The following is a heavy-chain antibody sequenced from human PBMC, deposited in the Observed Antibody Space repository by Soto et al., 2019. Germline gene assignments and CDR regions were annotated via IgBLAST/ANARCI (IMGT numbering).Heavy chain of an antibody. CDR2: IIPIFGTP. CDR3: AAPRTDGYKVPDPLTHYYYGLDV. CDR1: GGSFSTYA. Sequence: SVKVSCKASGGSFSTYAISWVRQAPGQGLEWMGGIIPIFGTPNYAQKFQGRVTITADRSTSTAYLELNSLRSEDTAVYYCAAPRTDGYKVPDPLTHYYYGLDVWGQGTTVTVSS. J-gene: IGHJ6*02. D-gene: IGHD5-12*01. V-gene: IGHV1-69*06.